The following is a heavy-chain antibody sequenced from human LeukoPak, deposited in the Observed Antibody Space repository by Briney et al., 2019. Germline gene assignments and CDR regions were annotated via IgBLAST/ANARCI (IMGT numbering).Heavy chain of an antibody. CDR1: GYTFTSYG. Sequence: ASVKVSCKASGYTFTSYGISWVRQAPGQGLEWMGWISAYNGNTNYAQKLQGRVTMTTDTSTSTAYMELRSLRSDDTVVYYCARAGSSGWYEAYYYYGMDVWGKGTTVTVSS. CDR2: ISAYNGNT. CDR3: ARAGSSGWYEAYYYYGMDV. D-gene: IGHD6-19*01. V-gene: IGHV1-18*04. J-gene: IGHJ6*04.